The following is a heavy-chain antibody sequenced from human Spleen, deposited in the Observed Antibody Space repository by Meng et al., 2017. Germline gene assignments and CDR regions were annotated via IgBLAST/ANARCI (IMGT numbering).Heavy chain of an antibody. J-gene: IGHJ4*02. Sequence: QLTLPGSGPGLVKPSGTLSLTCTVAGGSISSGGYYWSWIRQHPGKGLEWIGYIYYSGSTYYNPSLKSLVTISLDTSKYQFSLKLRSVTAADTAVYYCARGRNTQQWLVGRKVTDYWGQGTLVTVSS. V-gene: IGHV4-31*01. CDR2: IYYSGST. D-gene: IGHD6-19*01. CDR3: ARGRNTQQWLVGRKVTDY. CDR1: GGSISSGGYY.